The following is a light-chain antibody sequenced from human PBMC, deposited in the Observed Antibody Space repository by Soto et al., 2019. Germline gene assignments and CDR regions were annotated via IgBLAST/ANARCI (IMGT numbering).Light chain of an antibody. J-gene: IGLJ1*01. CDR2: DVS. Sequence: QSVLTQPASVSGSPGQSITISCTGTSSDVGAYNFVSWYQQHPGKAPKLMIYDVSNRPSGVSNRFSGSKSANTASLTISGLQAEDEADYYCSSYTSSTTDVFGIGTKLTVL. CDR1: SSDVGAYNF. CDR3: SSYTSSTTDV. V-gene: IGLV2-14*03.